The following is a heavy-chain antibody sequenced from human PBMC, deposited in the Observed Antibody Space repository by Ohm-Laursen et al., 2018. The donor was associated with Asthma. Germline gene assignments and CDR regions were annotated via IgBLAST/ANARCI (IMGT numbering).Heavy chain of an antibody. V-gene: IGHV3-30*18. CDR2: ILYDGRNK. CDR1: GFTFSSYG. J-gene: IGHJ4*02. CDR3: AKNAYTSSWYLDY. D-gene: IGHD6-13*01. Sequence: SLRLSCTASGFTFSSYGMHWVRQARRKGREWVAAILYDGRNKYYADSVKGRFTISRDNAENSVFLQMNSLRAEDTAMYYCAKNAYTSSWYLDYWGQGTLVTVSS.